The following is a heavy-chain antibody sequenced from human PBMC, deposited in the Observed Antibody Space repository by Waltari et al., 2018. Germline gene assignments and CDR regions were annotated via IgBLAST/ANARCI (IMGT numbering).Heavy chain of an antibody. Sequence: QVQLVQSGAEVKKPGASVKVSCKASGYTFTSYDINWVRQATGQGLEWMGWRNPNRGNTGYARKFQGRVTITRNTSISTAYMGLSSLRSEDTAVYYWARRSVAGTGDYWGQGTLVTVSS. CDR2: RNPNRGNT. CDR3: ARRSVAGTGDY. CDR1: GYTFTSYD. V-gene: IGHV1-8*03. J-gene: IGHJ4*02. D-gene: IGHD6-19*01.